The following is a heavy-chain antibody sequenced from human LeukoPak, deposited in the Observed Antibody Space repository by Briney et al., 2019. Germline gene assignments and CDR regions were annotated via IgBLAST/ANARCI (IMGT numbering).Heavy chain of an antibody. CDR1: GFTVSSTY. Sequence: GGSLRLSCAASGFTVSSTYMSWVRQAPGKGLEWVSVFYSDDITYYANSVKGRFIISRDNSKSMLYLQMNSLRVEDTAVYYCARRLSTGYYEFWGQGTLVTVSS. CDR3: ARRLSTGYYEF. V-gene: IGHV3-66*01. CDR2: FYSDDIT. J-gene: IGHJ4*02. D-gene: IGHD3-9*01.